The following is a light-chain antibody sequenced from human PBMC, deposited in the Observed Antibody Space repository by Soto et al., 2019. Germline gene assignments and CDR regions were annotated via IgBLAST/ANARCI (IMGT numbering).Light chain of an antibody. CDR2: GAS. CDR1: QSVSSSY. J-gene: IGKJ2*01. CDR3: QQYGSSPYT. V-gene: IGKV3-20*01. Sequence: EIALTQSPGTPSLSPGERATLSCRASQSVSSSYLAWYQQKPGQAPRLLIYGASSRATGIPDRFSGSGSGTDFTLTISRLEPEDFVVYYCQQYGSSPYTFGQGTKLEIK.